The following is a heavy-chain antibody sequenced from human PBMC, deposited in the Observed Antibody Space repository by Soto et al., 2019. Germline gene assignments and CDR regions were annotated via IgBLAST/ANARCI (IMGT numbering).Heavy chain of an antibody. V-gene: IGHV4-34*01. CDR1: GGSLSGSY. J-gene: IGHJ5*02. D-gene: IGHD3-10*01. Sequence: QVQLQQWGAGLLKPSETLSLTCAVYGGSLSGSYWTWIRQLPGKGMEWIGVIHHSGSTVYNPSLVSLFTMSLDTSGNQLTLMLTSGTAGDPAVYYCARHGVDYVDHWGKGAPVTVSS. CDR3: ARHGVDYVDH. CDR2: IHHSGST.